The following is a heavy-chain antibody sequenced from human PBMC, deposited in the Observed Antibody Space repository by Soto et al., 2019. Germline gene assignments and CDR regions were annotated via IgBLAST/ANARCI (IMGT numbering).Heavy chain of an antibody. J-gene: IGHJ4*02. CDR2: IYYSGST. D-gene: IGHD4-17*01. CDR3: ARRYGAYFDY. V-gene: IGHV4-59*08. CDR1: GGSISSYY. Sequence: QVQLQESGPGLVKPSETLSLTCTVSGGSISSYYWSWIRQPPGKGLEWIGNIYYSGSTNYNPSLKSRVTISVDTSKNQFSLKLSSVTAADTAVYYCARRYGAYFDYWGQGTLVTVSS.